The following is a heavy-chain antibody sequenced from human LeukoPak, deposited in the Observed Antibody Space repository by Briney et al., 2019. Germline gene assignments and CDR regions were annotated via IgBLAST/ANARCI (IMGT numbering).Heavy chain of an antibody. V-gene: IGHV3-53*01. CDR2: IYSGGST. CDR3: ARVLSSSWYDAFDI. CDR1: GFTVSSNY. Sequence: PGGSLRLSCAASGFTVSSNYMSWVRQAPGKGLEWVSVIYSGGSTYYADSVKGRFTISRDNAKNSLYLQMNSLRAEDTAVYYCARVLSSSWYDAFDIWGQGTMVTVSS. J-gene: IGHJ3*02. D-gene: IGHD6-13*01.